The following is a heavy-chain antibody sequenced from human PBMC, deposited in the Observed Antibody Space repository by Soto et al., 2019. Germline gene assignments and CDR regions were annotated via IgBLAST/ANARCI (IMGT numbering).Heavy chain of an antibody. CDR1: GYTFTNYG. D-gene: IGHD6-6*01. CDR2: ISAYNGNT. CDR3: ARGDSSSGLDP. Sequence: QVQVVQSGTEVKKPGASEKVSCKASGYTFTNYGISWVRQAPGQGLEWMGWISAYNGNTNYAQIFQGRVTLTTDTSTTTAYMELRSLRSDDTAVYYCARGDSSSGLDPWGQGTLVTVSS. V-gene: IGHV1-18*01. J-gene: IGHJ5*02.